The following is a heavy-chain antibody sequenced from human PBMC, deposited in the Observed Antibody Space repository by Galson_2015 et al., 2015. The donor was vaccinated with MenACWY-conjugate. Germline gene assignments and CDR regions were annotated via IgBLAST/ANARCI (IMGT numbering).Heavy chain of an antibody. CDR2: ISYDGGSR. J-gene: IGHJ4*02. Sequence: LRLSCAASGFTFTNYAMHWVRQAPGKGLEWVAVISYDGGSRYYTDSVRGRFTISRDNSKDTLFLQMNSLRVEDTALYYCATTEEPKKLGGIDYWGQGTLVTVSS. CDR3: ATTEEPKKLGGIDY. D-gene: IGHD7-27*01. V-gene: IGHV3-30*04. CDR1: GFTFTNYA.